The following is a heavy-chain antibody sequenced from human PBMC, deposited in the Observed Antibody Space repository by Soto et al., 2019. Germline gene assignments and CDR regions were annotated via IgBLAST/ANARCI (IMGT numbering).Heavy chain of an antibody. J-gene: IGHJ4*02. CDR3: ARDEPVYSGYDSGQYFDY. D-gene: IGHD5-12*01. CDR2: ISYDGSNK. CDR1: GFTFSSYA. V-gene: IGHV3-30-3*01. Sequence: GGSLRLSCAVSGFTFSSYAMHWVRQAPGKGLEWVAVISYDGSNKYYADSVKGRFTISRDNSKNTLYLQMNSLRAEDTALYYCARDEPVYSGYDSGQYFDYWGQGTLVTVSS.